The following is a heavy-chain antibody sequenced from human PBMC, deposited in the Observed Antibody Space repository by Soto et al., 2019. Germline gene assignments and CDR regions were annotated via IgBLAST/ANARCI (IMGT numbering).Heavy chain of an antibody. CDR1: GYTFTTYG. CDR2: ISPYNGDT. CDR3: AIEGRGYAKDFAP. Sequence: QVQLVQSGAEVKKPGASVKVSCKTSGYTFTTYGINWMRQAPGQGIEGMGWISPYNGDTKYAQNLQGRVTMTTDTPTSTVSLDLRSLRSDDTAVYYCAIEGRGYAKDFAPWGQGTLVTVSS. D-gene: IGHD5-12*01. J-gene: IGHJ5*02. V-gene: IGHV1-18*01.